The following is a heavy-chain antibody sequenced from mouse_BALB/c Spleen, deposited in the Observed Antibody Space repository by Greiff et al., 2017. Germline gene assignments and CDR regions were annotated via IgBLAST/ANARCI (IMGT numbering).Heavy chain of an antibody. J-gene: IGHJ2*01. D-gene: IGHD2-2*01. CDR3: TRDINYGYDGGYFDY. V-gene: IGHV5-6-4*01. CDR2: ISSGGSYT. CDR1: GFTFSSYT. Sequence: EVQLVESGGGLVKPGGSLKLSCAASGFTFSSYTMSWVRQTPEKRLEWVATISSGGSYTYYPDSVKGRFTISRDNAKNTLYLQMSSLKSEDTAMYYCTRDINYGYDGGYFDYWGQGTTLTVSS.